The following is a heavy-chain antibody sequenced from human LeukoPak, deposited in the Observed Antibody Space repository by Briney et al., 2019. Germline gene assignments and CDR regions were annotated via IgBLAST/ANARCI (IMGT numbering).Heavy chain of an antibody. Sequence: GESLKISCKGSGYSFTSYWIGWVRQMPGKGLEWMGIIYPGDSDTRYSPSFQGQVTISADKSISTAYLQWSSLKASDTAMYYCARTGGQQLVSLDALDXXGXXTMXTV. CDR3: ARTGGQQLVSLDALDX. CDR1: GYSFTSYW. V-gene: IGHV5-51*01. D-gene: IGHD6-13*01. CDR2: IYPGDSDT. J-gene: IGHJ3*02.